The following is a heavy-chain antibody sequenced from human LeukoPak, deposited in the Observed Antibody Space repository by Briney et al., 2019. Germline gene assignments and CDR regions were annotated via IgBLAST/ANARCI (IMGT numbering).Heavy chain of an antibody. D-gene: IGHD3-10*01. J-gene: IGHJ4*02. V-gene: IGHV5-51*01. CDR1: GYIFTSYW. Sequence: GESLKISCKGSGYIFTSYWIGWVRQMPGKGLEWMGIIYPGDSDTRYSPSFQGQVTISADKSISTAYLQWSSLKASDTAMYYCARQYYYGSGSYYFDYWGQGTLVTVSS. CDR2: IYPGDSDT. CDR3: ARQYYYGSGSYYFDY.